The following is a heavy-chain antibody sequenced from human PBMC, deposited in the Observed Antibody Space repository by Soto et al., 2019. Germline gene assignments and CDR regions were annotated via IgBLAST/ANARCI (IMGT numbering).Heavy chain of an antibody. D-gene: IGHD3-22*01. CDR1: GFTFSSYA. CDR2: TSGRGGST. J-gene: IGHJ3*02. V-gene: IGHV3-23*01. Sequence: EVQLLESGGGLVQPGGSLRLSCAASGFTFSSYAMSWGRQAPGKGLEWVSATSGRGGSTYYADSVKGRFTISRDNSKNTLYLQMNSLRAEDTAVYYCATGQWFDAFDIWGQGTMVTVSS. CDR3: ATGQWFDAFDI.